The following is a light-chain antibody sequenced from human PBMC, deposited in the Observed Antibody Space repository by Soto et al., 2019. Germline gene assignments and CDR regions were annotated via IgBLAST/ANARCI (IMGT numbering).Light chain of an antibody. CDR3: HQYHSFFNHT. CDR2: KAS. CDR1: HSISAW. Sequence: DIQMTQSPSTLSASVGDRVTITCRASHSISAWLAWYQQKPGKAPKLLIYKASTLDSGVPSRFSGSGSGTEFTLTISSLQPDDFATYYCHQYHSFFNHTFGQGTKLEIK. V-gene: IGKV1-5*03. J-gene: IGKJ2*01.